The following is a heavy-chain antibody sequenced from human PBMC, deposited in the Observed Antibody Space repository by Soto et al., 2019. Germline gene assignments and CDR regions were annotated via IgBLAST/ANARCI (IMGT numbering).Heavy chain of an antibody. Sequence: GSLRLCCAASGFTFSSYAMSWVRQAPGKGLEWVSAISGSGGSTYYADSVKGRFTISRDNSKNTLYLQMNSLRAEDTAVYYCAKVGDYYGSGSYYLDDAFDIWGQGTMVTVSS. V-gene: IGHV3-23*01. J-gene: IGHJ3*02. CDR3: AKVGDYYGSGSYYLDDAFDI. CDR2: ISGSGGST. CDR1: GFTFSSYA. D-gene: IGHD3-10*01.